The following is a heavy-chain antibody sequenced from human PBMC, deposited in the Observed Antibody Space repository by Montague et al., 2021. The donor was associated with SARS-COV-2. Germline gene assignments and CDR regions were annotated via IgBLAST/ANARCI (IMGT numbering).Heavy chain of an antibody. CDR1: GGSISSYY. Sequence: SETLSLTCTVSGGSISSYYWGWIRQPAGKGLEWIGRIYTSGSTNXXPSLKSRVTMSVDTSKNQFSLKLSSVTAADTAVYYCAREAWFGDKTSASEYYGMDVWGQGTTVTVSS. D-gene: IGHD3-10*01. CDR2: IYTSGST. V-gene: IGHV4-4*07. CDR3: AREAWFGDKTSASEYYGMDV. J-gene: IGHJ6*02.